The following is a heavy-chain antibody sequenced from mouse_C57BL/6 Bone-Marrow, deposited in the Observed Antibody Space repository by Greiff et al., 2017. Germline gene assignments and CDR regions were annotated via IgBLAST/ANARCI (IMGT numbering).Heavy chain of an antibody. J-gene: IGHJ1*03. D-gene: IGHD1-1*01. CDR3: ARPPYYYGSSYCYWYFDV. CDR2: ISSGGSYT. CDR1: GFTFSSYG. V-gene: IGHV5-6*02. Sequence: DVMLVESGGDLVKPGGSLKLSCAASGFTFSSYGMSWVRQTPDKRLEWVATISSGGSYTYYPDSVKGRFTISRDNAKNTLYLQMSSLKSEDTAMYYCARPPYYYGSSYCYWYFDVWGTGTTVTVSS.